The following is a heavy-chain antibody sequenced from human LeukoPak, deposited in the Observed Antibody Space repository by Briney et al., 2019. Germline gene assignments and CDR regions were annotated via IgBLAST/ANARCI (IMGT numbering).Heavy chain of an antibody. CDR2: IYTSGST. D-gene: IGHD3-3*01. J-gene: IGHJ4*02. V-gene: IGHV4-61*02. CDR1: GGSISSGSYY. CDR3: ARDLPPAYYDFWSGPDY. Sequence: PSETLSLTCTVSGGSISSGSYYWSWIRQPAGKGLEWIGRIYTSGSTNYNPSLKSRVTISVDTSKNQFSLKLSSVTAADTAVYYCARDLPPAYYDFWSGPDYWGQGTLVTVS.